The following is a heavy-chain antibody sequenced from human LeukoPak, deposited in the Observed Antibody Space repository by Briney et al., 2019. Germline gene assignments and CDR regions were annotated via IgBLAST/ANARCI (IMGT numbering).Heavy chain of an antibody. D-gene: IGHD1-14*01. CDR2: ISTNGGST. CDR3: VKSPDTWMGRPFDY. J-gene: IGHJ4*02. Sequence: RGSLTLSCSASGFTFSSYAMHWVRQAPGEGLEYVSSISTNGGSTYYADSVKGRFTISRDNSRNTLYLQMSSLRPEDTAVYYCVKSPDTWMGRPFDYWGQRTLVTVSS. V-gene: IGHV3-64D*09. CDR1: GFTFSSYA.